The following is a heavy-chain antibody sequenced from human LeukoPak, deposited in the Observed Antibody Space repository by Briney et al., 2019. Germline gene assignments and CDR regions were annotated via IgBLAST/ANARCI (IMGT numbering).Heavy chain of an antibody. J-gene: IGHJ6*03. CDR2: IIPIFGTA. CDR1: GGTFSSYA. D-gene: IGHD2-15*01. Sequence: SVKVSCKASGGTFSSYAISWVRQAPGQGLEWMGGIIPIFGTANYAQKFQGRVTITADESTSTAYMELSSLRSEDTAVYYCAPQMNLGYCSGGSCYSNYYYYYMDVWGKGTTVTVSS. V-gene: IGHV1-69*13. CDR3: APQMNLGYCSGGSCYSNYYYYYMDV.